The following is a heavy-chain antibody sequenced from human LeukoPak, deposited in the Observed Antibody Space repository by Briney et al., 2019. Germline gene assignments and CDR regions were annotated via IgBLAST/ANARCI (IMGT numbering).Heavy chain of an antibody. CDR1: GFTFSTYS. CDR2: ISSSSSYI. CDR3: ARDIGLYYFDY. Sequence: GGSLRLSCAASGFTFSTYSMNWVRQAPGKGLEWVSSISSSSSYIYYADSVKGRFTTSRDNAKNSLYLHMNSLRAEDTAVYYCARDIGLYYFDYWGQGTLVTVSS. V-gene: IGHV3-21*01. D-gene: IGHD2-15*01. J-gene: IGHJ4*02.